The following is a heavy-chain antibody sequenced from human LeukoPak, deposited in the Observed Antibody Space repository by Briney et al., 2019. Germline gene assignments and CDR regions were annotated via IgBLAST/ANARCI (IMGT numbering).Heavy chain of an antibody. CDR3: ARGDQYCSGGSCYSDAFDI. Sequence: RGSLRLSCAASGFTFSSYEMNWVRQAPGKGLEWVSYISSSGSTIYYADSVKGRFTISRDNAKNSLYLQMNSLRAEDTAVYYCARGDQYCSGGSCYSDAFDIWGQGTMVTVSS. D-gene: IGHD2-15*01. V-gene: IGHV3-48*03. CDR1: GFTFSSYE. J-gene: IGHJ3*02. CDR2: ISSSGSTI.